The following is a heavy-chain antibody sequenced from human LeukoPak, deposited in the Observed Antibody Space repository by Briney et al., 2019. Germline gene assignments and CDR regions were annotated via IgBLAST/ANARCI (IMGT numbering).Heavy chain of an antibody. V-gene: IGHV3-30*02. CDR2: IRYDGSNK. CDR3: ARTTYCGGDCYFDN. D-gene: IGHD2-21*02. J-gene: IGHJ4*02. Sequence: GGSLRLSCAASGFTFSSYGMHWVRQAPGKGLEWVAFIRYDGSNKYYADSVKGRFTISRDNSKNTLYLQMNSLRAEDTALYYCARTTYCGGDCYFDNWGQGTLVIVSS. CDR1: GFTFSSYG.